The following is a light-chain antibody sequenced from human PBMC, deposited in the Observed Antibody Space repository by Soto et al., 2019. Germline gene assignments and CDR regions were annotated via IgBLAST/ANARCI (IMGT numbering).Light chain of an antibody. V-gene: IGKV1-9*01. J-gene: IGKJ5*01. CDR2: ATS. CDR1: QGISSY. CDR3: QQLNNYPLT. Sequence: IQLTQSPSSLSASVGDRVTITCRASQGISSYLAWYQQKPGKAPELLIYATSTLQSGVPSRFSGSGSGTDFTLTISSLQPEDFATYYCQQLNNYPLTFGQGTRLEIK.